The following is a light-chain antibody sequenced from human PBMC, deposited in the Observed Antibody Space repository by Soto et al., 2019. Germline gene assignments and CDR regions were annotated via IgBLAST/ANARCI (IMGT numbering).Light chain of an antibody. Sequence: IQMTQSPSSLSASVGDRVTITCRASQDIDFYVNWYQQKPGEAPKLLIYTTSTLQSGVPSRFSGLGSVTEYTLTINSLQPEDFATYYCQQSYNSPLTFGGGTKVEI. V-gene: IGKV1-39*01. CDR3: QQSYNSPLT. J-gene: IGKJ4*01. CDR1: QDIDFY. CDR2: TTS.